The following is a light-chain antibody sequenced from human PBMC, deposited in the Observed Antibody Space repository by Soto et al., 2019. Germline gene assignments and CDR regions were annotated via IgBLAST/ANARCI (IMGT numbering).Light chain of an antibody. CDR2: KAS. Sequence: DIQMTQSPSTLSASVGDRVTITCRASQSISSWLAWYQQKPGKAPKLLIYKASSLESGVPSRFSGCGSGTEFTLSISSLQPDDFATYYCQQYNSYPYTFGQGTKLEIK. V-gene: IGKV1-5*03. CDR3: QQYNSYPYT. J-gene: IGKJ2*01. CDR1: QSISSW.